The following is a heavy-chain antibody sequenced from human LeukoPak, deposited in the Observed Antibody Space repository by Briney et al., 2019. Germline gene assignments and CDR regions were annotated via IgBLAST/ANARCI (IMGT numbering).Heavy chain of an antibody. J-gene: IGHJ4*02. CDR3: ARESYGYCSGGSCYRDTYFDY. CDR2: IIPIFGTA. Sequence: GASVKVSCKASGGTFSSYAISWVRQAPGQGLEWMGGIIPIFGTANYAQKFQGRVTITADKSTSTAYMELSSLRSEDTAVYYCARESYGYCSGGSCYRDTYFDYWGQGTLVTVSS. CDR1: GGTFSSYA. D-gene: IGHD2-15*01. V-gene: IGHV1-69*06.